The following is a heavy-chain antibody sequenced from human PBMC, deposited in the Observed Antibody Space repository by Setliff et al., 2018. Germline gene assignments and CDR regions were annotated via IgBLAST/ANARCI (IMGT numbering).Heavy chain of an antibody. CDR3: ARDVFPYHYEGAFDI. D-gene: IGHD3-22*01. CDR1: GHTLATYY. Sequence: ASVKVSCKASGHTLATYYLHWMRQAPGQGLEWLGMTNPSGDYTSYAQKFQGRVTMTRDTSTSTVYMDMSSLGSEDTAVYYCARDVFPYHYEGAFDIWGQGTMVTVSS. V-gene: IGHV1-46*01. J-gene: IGHJ3*02. CDR2: TNPSGDYT.